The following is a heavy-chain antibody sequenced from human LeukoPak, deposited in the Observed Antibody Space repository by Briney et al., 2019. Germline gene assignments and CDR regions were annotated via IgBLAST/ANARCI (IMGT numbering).Heavy chain of an antibody. Sequence: GASVKVSCKTSGYSFIDYYIHWVRQAPGQGLEWMGWINPNSGGTNYAQKFQGRVTMTRDTSISTAYMELSRLRSDDTAVYYCARDRYSSGWYVGIDYWGQGTLVTVSS. D-gene: IGHD6-19*01. V-gene: IGHV1-2*02. CDR1: GYSFIDYY. CDR3: ARDRYSSGWYVGIDY. CDR2: INPNSGGT. J-gene: IGHJ4*02.